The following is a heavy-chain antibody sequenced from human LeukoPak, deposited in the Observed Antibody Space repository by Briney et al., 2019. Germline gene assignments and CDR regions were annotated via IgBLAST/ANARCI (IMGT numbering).Heavy chain of an antibody. CDR1: GYSFSSYW. Sequence: GESLKISCRGSGYSFSSYWIGWVRRMPGKGLEWVGIIHPSDSISRYSPTFQGQVSISVDKSVNTAYLQWGSLKASDTAMYYCARRAVEGYYDGSGYYAFQHWGQGTLVTVSS. D-gene: IGHD3-22*01. CDR2: IHPSDSIS. V-gene: IGHV5-51*01. J-gene: IGHJ1*01. CDR3: ARRAVEGYYDGSGYYAFQH.